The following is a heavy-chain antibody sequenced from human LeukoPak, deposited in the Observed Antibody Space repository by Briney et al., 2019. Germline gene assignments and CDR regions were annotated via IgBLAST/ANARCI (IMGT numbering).Heavy chain of an antibody. J-gene: IGHJ4*02. D-gene: IGHD5-24*01. CDR3: AKGGHGYIMYFDY. CDR1: GFTFSNAW. Sequence: GGSLRLSCAASGFTFSNAWMNWVRQAPGKGLEWVGRVKTKTDGGTTDYAAPVKGRFTISRDDSKTTLSLQMDSLRAEDTALYYCAKGGHGYIMYFDYWGQGTLVTVSS. CDR2: VKTKTDGGTT. V-gene: IGHV3-15*01.